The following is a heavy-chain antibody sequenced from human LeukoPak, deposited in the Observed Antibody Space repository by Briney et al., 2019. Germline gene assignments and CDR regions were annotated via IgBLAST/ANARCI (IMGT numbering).Heavy chain of an antibody. CDR1: GGSFSGYY. V-gene: IGHV4-34*01. CDR2: INHSGST. Sequence: SETLSLTCAVYGGSFSGYYWSWIRQPPGKGLEWIGEINHSGSTNYNPSLKSRVTISVDTSKNQFSLKLSSVTAADTAVYYCAREVDIYWFDPWGQGTLVTVSS. D-gene: IGHD5-12*01. J-gene: IGHJ5*02. CDR3: AREVDIYWFDP.